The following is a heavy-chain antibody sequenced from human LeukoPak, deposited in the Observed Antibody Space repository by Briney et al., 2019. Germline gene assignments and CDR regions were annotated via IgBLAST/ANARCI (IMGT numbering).Heavy chain of an antibody. Sequence: GGSLRLSCAASGFTFSSYWMHWVRQAPGKGLVWVSRINSDGSSTSYADSVKGRFTISRDNSKNTLYLQMNSLRAEDTALYYCAQGYYGEDYWGQGTLVTVSS. J-gene: IGHJ4*02. CDR1: GFTFSSYW. D-gene: IGHD4-17*01. CDR2: INSDGSST. CDR3: AQGYYGEDY. V-gene: IGHV3-74*01.